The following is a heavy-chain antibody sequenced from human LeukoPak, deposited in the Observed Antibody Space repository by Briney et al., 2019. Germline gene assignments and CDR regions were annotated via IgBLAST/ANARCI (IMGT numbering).Heavy chain of an antibody. Sequence: SQTLSLTCTVSGGSISSGDYYWSWIRQPPGKGLEWIGYIYYSGSTYYNPSLKSRVTISVDTSKNQFSLKLSSVTAADTAVYYCARDPDTAMVPFDYWGQGTLVTVSS. CDR2: IYYSGST. CDR3: ARDPDTAMVPFDY. CDR1: GGSISSGDYY. V-gene: IGHV4-30-4*08. J-gene: IGHJ4*02. D-gene: IGHD5-18*01.